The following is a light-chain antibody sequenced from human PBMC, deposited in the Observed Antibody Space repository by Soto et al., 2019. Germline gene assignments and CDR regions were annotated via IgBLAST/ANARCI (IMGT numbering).Light chain of an antibody. Sequence: EIVMTQSPATLSVSPGERATLSCRASQSVSNNLAWYQQKPGQAPRLLIYAASARATGIPARFSGSGSGTEFTLTISSLQSEDFAVYYCQQYNNWLGTFGQGTKVDIK. CDR2: AAS. CDR1: QSVSNN. V-gene: IGKV3-15*01. J-gene: IGKJ1*01. CDR3: QQYNNWLGT.